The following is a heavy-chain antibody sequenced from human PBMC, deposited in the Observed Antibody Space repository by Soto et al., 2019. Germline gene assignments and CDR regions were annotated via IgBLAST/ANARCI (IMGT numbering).Heavy chain of an antibody. CDR2: IYPGDSDT. J-gene: IGHJ6*02. V-gene: IGHV5-51*01. Sequence: GESLKISCKGSGYSFTSYWIGWVRQMPGKGLEWMGIIYPGDSDTRYSPSFQGQVTISADKSISTAYLQWSSLKASDTAMYYCASRSPESDYYYYGMDVWGQGTTVTVSS. CDR3: ASRSPESDYYYYGMDV. D-gene: IGHD2-15*01. CDR1: GYSFTSYW.